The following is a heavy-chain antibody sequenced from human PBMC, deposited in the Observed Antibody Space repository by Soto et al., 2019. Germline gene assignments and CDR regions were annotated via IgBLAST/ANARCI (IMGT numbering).Heavy chain of an antibody. Sequence: ASVKVCSKSSGDAFTSYCINWVRQATGQGLEWMGWISAYNGNTNYAQKLQVRVTMTTDTSTSTAYMELRSLRSDDTAVYYCARDPQSRNWGQGTLVTVSS. CDR3: ARDPQSRN. V-gene: IGHV1-18*01. CDR2: ISAYNGNT. J-gene: IGHJ4*02. CDR1: GDAFTSYC.